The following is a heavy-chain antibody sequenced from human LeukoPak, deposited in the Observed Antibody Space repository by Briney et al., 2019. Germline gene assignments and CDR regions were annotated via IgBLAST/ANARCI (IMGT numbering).Heavy chain of an antibody. CDR2: ISSSSSYI. J-gene: IGHJ5*02. CDR1: GFTFSSYS. Sequence: GGSLRLSCAASGFTFSSYSMNWVRQAPGKGLEWVSSISSSSSYIYYADSVKGRFTISRDNAKNSLYLQMNSLRAEDTAVYCCARDESGYSSGLNWFDPWGQGTLVTVSS. V-gene: IGHV3-21*01. D-gene: IGHD6-19*01. CDR3: ARDESGYSSGLNWFDP.